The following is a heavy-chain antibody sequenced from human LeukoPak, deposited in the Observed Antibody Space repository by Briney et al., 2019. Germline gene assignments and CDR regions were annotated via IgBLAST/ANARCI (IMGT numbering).Heavy chain of an antibody. CDR1: GFTFSSYG. CDR2: IPYDGSNK. D-gene: IGHD6-13*01. V-gene: IGHV3-30*18. Sequence: GGSLRLSCAASGFTFSSYGMHWVRQAPGKGLEWVEVIPYDGSNKYYADSVKGRFTISRDNSKNTLYLQMNSLRAEDTAVYYCAKDQGIAAHDDAFDIWGQGTMVTVSS. CDR3: AKDQGIAAHDDAFDI. J-gene: IGHJ3*02.